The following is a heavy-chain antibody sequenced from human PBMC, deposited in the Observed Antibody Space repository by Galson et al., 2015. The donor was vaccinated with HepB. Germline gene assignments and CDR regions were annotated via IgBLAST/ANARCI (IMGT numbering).Heavy chain of an antibody. CDR1: GFTFSSYA. D-gene: IGHD3-9*01. CDR2: ISYDGSNK. J-gene: IGHJ4*02. CDR3: ARVNYDILTGYYNGHFDY. V-gene: IGHV3-30-3*01. Sequence: SLRLSCAASGFTFSSYAMHWVRQAPGKGLEWVAVISYDGSNKYYADSVKGRFTISRDNSKNTLYLQMNSLRAEDTAVYYCARVNYDILTGYYNGHFDYWGQGTLVTVSS.